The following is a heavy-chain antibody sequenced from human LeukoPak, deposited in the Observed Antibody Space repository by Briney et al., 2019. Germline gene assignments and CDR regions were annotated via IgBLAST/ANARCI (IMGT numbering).Heavy chain of an antibody. D-gene: IGHD2-15*01. J-gene: IGHJ4*02. Sequence: GGSLRLSCAASGFTFSSYSMNWVRQAPGKGLEWVSSISSSSSYIYYADSVEGRFTISRDNAKNSLYLQMNSLRAEDTAVYYCARDPGGVVVVAATKPFDYWGQGTLVTVSS. CDR3: ARDPGGVVVVAATKPFDY. CDR1: GFTFSSYS. V-gene: IGHV3-21*01. CDR2: ISSSSSYI.